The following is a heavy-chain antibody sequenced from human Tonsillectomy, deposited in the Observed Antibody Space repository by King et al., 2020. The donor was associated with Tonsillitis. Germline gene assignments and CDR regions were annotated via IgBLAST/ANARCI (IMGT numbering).Heavy chain of an antibody. V-gene: IGHV4-31*03. J-gene: IGHJ6*03. CDR3: ARGGDFWSGYFGYYYYMDV. CDR1: GGSISSGGYY. CDR2: IYYSGST. D-gene: IGHD3-3*01. Sequence: QLQESGPGLVKPSQTLSLTCTVSGGSISSGGYYWSWIRQHPGKGLEWIGYIYYSGSTYYNPSLKSRVTISVDTSKNQFSLKLSSVTAADTAVYYCARGGDFWSGYFGYYYYMDVWGKGTTVTVSS.